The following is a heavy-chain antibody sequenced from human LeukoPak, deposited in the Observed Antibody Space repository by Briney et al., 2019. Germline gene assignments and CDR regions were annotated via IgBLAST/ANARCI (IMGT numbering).Heavy chain of an antibody. CDR2: ISSSSSYI. D-gene: IGHD2-2*02. CDR3: ASEQIPNYCSSTSCYNVDY. CDR1: GFTFSSYS. V-gene: IGHV3-21*01. Sequence: GGSLRLSCAASGFTFSSYSMNWVRQAPGKGLEWVSSISSSSSYIYYADSVKGRFTISRDNAKNSLYLQMNSLRAEDTAVYYCASEQIPNYCSSTSCYNVDYWGQGTLVTVSS. J-gene: IGHJ4*02.